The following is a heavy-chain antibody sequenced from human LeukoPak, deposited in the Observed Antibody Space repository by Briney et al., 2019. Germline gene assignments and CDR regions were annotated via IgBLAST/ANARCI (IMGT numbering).Heavy chain of an antibody. J-gene: IGHJ4*02. Sequence: GGSLRLSCAASGFTFSRHWMGWVRQAPGKGPEWVASIKQDGSQYDVDSVKGGFIISRDNAKNSLYLQTNSLRAEHTAVYSCARGPDYGDRLDFFDYWGQGTLVTVSS. D-gene: IGHD4-17*01. V-gene: IGHV3-7*01. CDR1: GFTFSRHW. CDR3: ARGPDYGDRLDFFDY. CDR2: IKQDGSQ.